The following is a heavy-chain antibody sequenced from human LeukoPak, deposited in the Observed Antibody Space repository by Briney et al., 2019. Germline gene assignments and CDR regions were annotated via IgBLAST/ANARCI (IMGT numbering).Heavy chain of an antibody. V-gene: IGHV4-4*07. CDR2: IYTSGNT. J-gene: IGHJ4*02. D-gene: IGHD3-22*01. CDR1: GGSISSYY. CDR3: ARVTGYVIEDYFDY. Sequence: PSETLSLTCTVSGGSISSYYCSWIRQPAGKGLEWIGRIYTSGNTNYNPSLKSRVTISVDTSKNQFSLKLRSVTAADTAVYYCARVTGYVIEDYFDYWGQGTLVSVSS.